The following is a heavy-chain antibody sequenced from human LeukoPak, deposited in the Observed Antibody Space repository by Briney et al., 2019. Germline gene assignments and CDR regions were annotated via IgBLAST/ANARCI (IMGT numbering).Heavy chain of an antibody. CDR2: TSSSSTYI. CDR1: GFTFSDHN. CDR3: ARVGGGSSNYGSGSFLY. V-gene: IGHV3-21*01. J-gene: IGHJ4*02. Sequence: GGSLRLSCAASGFTFSDHNMAWVRQAPGKGLEWVSSTSSSSTYINHADSVKGRFTLSRDTDKNSLHLQMNSLRAEDTALYFCARVGGGSSNYGSGSFLYWGQGTLVTVSS. D-gene: IGHD3-10*01.